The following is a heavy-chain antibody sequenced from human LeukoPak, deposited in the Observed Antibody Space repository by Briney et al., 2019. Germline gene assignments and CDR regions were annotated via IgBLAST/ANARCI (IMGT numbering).Heavy chain of an antibody. CDR3: ARGTTTYSLDY. CDR1: GYTFAGYY. CDR2: ITPDTGGT. Sequence: ASVKVSCKASGYTFAGYYIHWVRQAPGQGLEWMGWITPDTGGTNSAQKFQGRVTLTRDSSISTAYMELSGLRSDDTAVYHCARGTTTYSLDYWGQGTLVTVSS. V-gene: IGHV1-2*02. J-gene: IGHJ4*02. D-gene: IGHD1-1*01.